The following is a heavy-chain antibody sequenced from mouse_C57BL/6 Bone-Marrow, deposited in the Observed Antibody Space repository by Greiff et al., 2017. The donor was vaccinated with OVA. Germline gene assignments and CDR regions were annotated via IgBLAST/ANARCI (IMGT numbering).Heavy chain of an antibody. V-gene: IGHV1-26*01. CDR2: INPNNGGT. CDR1: GYTFTDYY. CDR3: ARGTNCYYFDY. Sequence: EVQLQQSGPELVKPGASVKISCKASGYTFTDYYMNWVKQSHGKSLEWIGDINPNNGGTSYNQKFKGKATLTVDKSSSTAYMELRSLTSEDSAVYYCARGTNCYYFDYWGQGTTLTVSS. D-gene: IGHD4-1*01. J-gene: IGHJ2*01.